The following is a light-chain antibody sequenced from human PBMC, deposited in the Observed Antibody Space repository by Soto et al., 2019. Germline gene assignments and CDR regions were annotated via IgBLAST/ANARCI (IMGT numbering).Light chain of an antibody. CDR2: GAS. V-gene: IGKV3-15*01. CDR1: QSISDT. Sequence: EVVMTQSPATLSVSPGGRATLSCRASQSISDTLAWYQQKPGQAPRLLIYGASTRATGFPARFSGSGSGTDSTLTISSLQSEDLAVYYCQQYDNWPWTFGQGTKVDIK. CDR3: QQYDNWPWT. J-gene: IGKJ1*01.